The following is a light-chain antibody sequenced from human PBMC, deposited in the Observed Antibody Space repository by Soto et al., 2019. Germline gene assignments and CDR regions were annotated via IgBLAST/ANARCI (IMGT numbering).Light chain of an antibody. CDR1: QSISSW. V-gene: IGKV1-5*01. Sequence: DIQMTQSPSTLSASVGDRVTITCRASQSISSWLAWYQQKPGKAPKLLIYDASSLESGVPSRFSGIGSGTEFTLTISSLQPDDFATYYCQQYNSYSTFGQGTKLEIK. CDR3: QQYNSYST. CDR2: DAS. J-gene: IGKJ2*01.